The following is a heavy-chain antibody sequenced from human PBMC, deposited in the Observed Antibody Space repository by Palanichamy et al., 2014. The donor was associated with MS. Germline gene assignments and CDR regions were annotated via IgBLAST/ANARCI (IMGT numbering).Heavy chain of an antibody. V-gene: IGHV3-21*01. CDR3: AKGRYYGSGSSSDY. J-gene: IGHJ4*02. CDR2: ISSGSSSI. Sequence: EAQLVESGGGLVKPGGSLRLSCAASEFTFSSFTMDWVRQAPGKGLEWVSSISSGSSSIYYAESVKGRFTISRDNAKNSLYLQMNSLRAEDTAVYYCAKGRYYGSGSSSDYWGQGTLVTVSS. D-gene: IGHD3-10*01. CDR1: EFTFSSFT.